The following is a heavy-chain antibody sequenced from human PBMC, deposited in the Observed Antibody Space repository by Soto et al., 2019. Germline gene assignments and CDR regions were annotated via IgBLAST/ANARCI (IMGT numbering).Heavy chain of an antibody. D-gene: IGHD6-13*01. V-gene: IGHV4-59*01. CDR2: IYYSGST. CDR1: GGSISSYY. Sequence: QVQLQESGPGLVKPSETLSLTCTVSGGSISSYYWSWIRPPPGKGLEWIGYIYYSGSTNYNPSLKSRVTISVDTSKNQFSLKLSSVTAADTAVYYCAREGVSSRWYNYYGMDVWGQGTTVTVSS. CDR3: AREGVSSRWYNYYGMDV. J-gene: IGHJ6*02.